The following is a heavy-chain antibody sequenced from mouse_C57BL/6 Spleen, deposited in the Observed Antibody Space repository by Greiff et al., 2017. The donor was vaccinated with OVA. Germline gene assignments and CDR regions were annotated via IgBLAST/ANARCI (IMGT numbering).Heavy chain of an antibody. CDR1: GYSITSGYY. CDR2: ISYDGSN. Sequence: EVQLQESGPGLVKPSQSLSLTCSVTGYSITSGYYWNWIRQFPGNKLEWMGYISYDGSNNYNPSLKNRISITRDTSKNQFFLKLNSVTTEDTATYYCARAQTGTYWYFDVWGTGTTVTVSS. D-gene: IGHD4-1*01. V-gene: IGHV3-6*01. CDR3: ARAQTGTYWYFDV. J-gene: IGHJ1*03.